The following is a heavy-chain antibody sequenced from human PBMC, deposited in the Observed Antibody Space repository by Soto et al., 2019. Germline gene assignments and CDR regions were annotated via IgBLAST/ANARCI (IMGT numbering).Heavy chain of an antibody. J-gene: IGHJ5*02. CDR1: GYTFTSYG. CDR3: ARHIVVVTAIHQGSFDP. CDR2: ISAYNGNT. D-gene: IGHD2-21*02. V-gene: IGHV1-18*01. Sequence: ASVKVSCKASGYTFTSYGISWVRQAPGQGLEWMGWISAYNGNTNYAQKLQGRVTMTTDTSTSTAYMELRSLRSDDTAVYYCARHIVVVTAIHQGSFDPWGQGTLVTVSS.